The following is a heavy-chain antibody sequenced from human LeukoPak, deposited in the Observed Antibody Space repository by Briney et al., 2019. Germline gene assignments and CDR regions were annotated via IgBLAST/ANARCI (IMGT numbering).Heavy chain of an antibody. CDR2: IYWNDDK. V-gene: IGHV2-5*01. CDR1: GFSLSTSGVG. CDR3: AHRRHDILTGYLNYFDY. D-gene: IGHD3-9*01. J-gene: IGHJ4*02. Sequence: SGPTLLNPTPPLTLTCTFSGFSLSTSGVGVGWIRQPPGKALEWLALIYWNDDKRYSPALKSRLTITKDTSKTQVVLTMSNMDPVDTATYYCAHRRHDILTGYLNYFDYWGQGSLVTVSS.